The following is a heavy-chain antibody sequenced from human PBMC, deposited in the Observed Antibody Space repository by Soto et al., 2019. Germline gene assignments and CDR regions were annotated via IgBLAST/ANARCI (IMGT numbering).Heavy chain of an antibody. J-gene: IGHJ4*02. V-gene: IGHV3-30*18. Sequence: PGGSLRLSCAASGFTFSSYGMHWVRQAPGKGLEWVAVISYDGSNKYYADSVKGRFTISRDNSKNTLYLQMNSLRAEDTAVYYCAKEIKDIVVVVAATLPSHWGQGTLVTVSS. CDR3: AKEIKDIVVVVAATLPSH. CDR1: GFTFSSYG. D-gene: IGHD2-15*01. CDR2: ISYDGSNK.